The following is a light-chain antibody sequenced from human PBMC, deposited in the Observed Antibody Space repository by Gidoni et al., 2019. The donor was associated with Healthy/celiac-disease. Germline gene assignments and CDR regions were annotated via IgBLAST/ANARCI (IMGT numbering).Light chain of an antibody. CDR2: ADN. CDR3: AAWDDSLNGFVV. J-gene: IGLJ2*01. V-gene: IGLV1-44*01. CDR1: SSNIGDNT. Sequence: QSVVTQPPSVSGTPGQRVTISCSGSSSNIGDNTVNWYKYLPGMAPKLLIYADNQRPSVVPDRFSGSKSGPSASLAISGLQSEDDADYYCAAWDDSLNGFVVFGGGTKLTVL.